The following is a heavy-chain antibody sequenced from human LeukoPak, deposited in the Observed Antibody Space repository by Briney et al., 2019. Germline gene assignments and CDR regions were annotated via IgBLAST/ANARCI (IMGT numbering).Heavy chain of an antibody. CDR3: AKDNPSSYYYDSSGYSYAFDI. D-gene: IGHD3-22*01. CDR1: GFTFDDYA. Sequence: TGGSLRLSCAASGFTFDDYAMHWVRQAPGKGLEWVSGISWNSGSIGYADSVKGRFTISRDNAKNSLYLQMNSLRAEDTALYYCAKDNPSSYYYDSSGYSYAFDIWGQGTMVTVSS. CDR2: ISWNSGSI. J-gene: IGHJ3*02. V-gene: IGHV3-9*01.